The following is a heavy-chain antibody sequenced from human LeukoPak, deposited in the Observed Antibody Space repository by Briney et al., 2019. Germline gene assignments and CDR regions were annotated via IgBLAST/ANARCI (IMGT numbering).Heavy chain of an antibody. CDR1: GFTFSSYW. V-gene: IGHV3-7*01. Sequence: GGSLRLSCAASGFTFSSYWMTWVRQAPGKGLEWVGNIKGDGSEKYYVDSVKGRFAISRDNAKNSLYLQMNSLRAEDTAVYYCARDPGLDYVWGSYRRYNWFDPWGQGTLVTVSS. CDR2: IKGDGSEK. J-gene: IGHJ5*02. CDR3: ARDPGLDYVWGSYRRYNWFDP. D-gene: IGHD3-16*02.